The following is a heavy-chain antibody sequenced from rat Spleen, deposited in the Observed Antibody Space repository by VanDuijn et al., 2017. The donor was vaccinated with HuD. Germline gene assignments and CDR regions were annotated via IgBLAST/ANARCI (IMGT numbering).Heavy chain of an antibody. CDR2: IWSGGST. CDR1: GFSLTSYG. J-gene: IGHJ2*01. Sequence: QVQLKESGPGLVQPSQTLSLTCTVSGFSLTSYGVSWVRQPPGKGLEWIGAIWSGGSTDYNSALKSRLSISRDTSKSQVFLTMNSLQTDDTAVYYCAEMGTGAYWGQGVMVTVSS. V-gene: IGHV2-16*01. CDR3: AEMGTGAY. D-gene: IGHD1-7*01.